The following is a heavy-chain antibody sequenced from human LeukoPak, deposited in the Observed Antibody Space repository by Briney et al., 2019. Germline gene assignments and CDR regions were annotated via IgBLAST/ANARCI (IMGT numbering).Heavy chain of an antibody. Sequence: GGSLRLSCAASGFTFSSYGMHWVRQAPGKGPEWVAVISYDGSNKYYADSVKGRFTISRDNSKNTLYLQMNSLRAEDTAVYYCAKDLSTVTTEADYYYYYGMDVWGQGTTVTVSS. J-gene: IGHJ6*02. CDR1: GFTFSSYG. V-gene: IGHV3-30*18. D-gene: IGHD4-17*01. CDR2: ISYDGSNK. CDR3: AKDLSTVTTEADYYYYYGMDV.